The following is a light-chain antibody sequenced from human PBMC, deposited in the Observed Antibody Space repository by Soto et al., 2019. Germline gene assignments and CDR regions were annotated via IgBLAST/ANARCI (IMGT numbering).Light chain of an antibody. J-gene: IGKJ4*01. CDR2: EVS. Sequence: DIVLTQTPLSSPVTLGQPASISCRSSQSLVHSDGNTYLNWLQQRPGQAPRLLIYEVSNRFSGVADRFSGSGAGKDFTLEISRVEAEDVGVYYCMQTTQFPLTFGGGTKVEIK. CDR1: QSLVHSDGNTY. V-gene: IGKV2-24*01. CDR3: MQTTQFPLT.